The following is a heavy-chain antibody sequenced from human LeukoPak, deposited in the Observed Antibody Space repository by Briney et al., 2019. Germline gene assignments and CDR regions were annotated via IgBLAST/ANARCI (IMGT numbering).Heavy chain of an antibody. Sequence: GASVKVSCKASGYTLTDKHLYWVRQAPGQGLEWMGWIDPKSGGTNSAQNFQGRLTMTRDTSINTAYMELSRLTSDDTTMYYCARELGINAFDVWGQGTMVTVSS. V-gene: IGHV1-2*02. CDR2: IDPKSGGT. J-gene: IGHJ3*01. CDR1: GYTLTDKH. D-gene: IGHD7-27*01. CDR3: ARELGINAFDV.